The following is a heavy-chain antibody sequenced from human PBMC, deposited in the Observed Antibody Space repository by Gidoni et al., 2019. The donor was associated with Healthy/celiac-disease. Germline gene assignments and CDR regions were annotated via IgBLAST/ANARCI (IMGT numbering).Heavy chain of an antibody. CDR3: ARADSGWYPVDY. CDR2: MSRSSSYI. D-gene: IGHD6-19*01. V-gene: IGHV3-21*01. Sequence: EVQMVESGGGLVKPGGSLRVSCAAAGFTFSSCSMNWVRQAPGNGLEWVSSMSRSSSYIYYADSVNGRFTISRDNAKNSLYLQMTTLRAEDTAVYYCARADSGWYPVDYWGQGTLVTVSS. J-gene: IGHJ4*02. CDR1: GFTFSSCS.